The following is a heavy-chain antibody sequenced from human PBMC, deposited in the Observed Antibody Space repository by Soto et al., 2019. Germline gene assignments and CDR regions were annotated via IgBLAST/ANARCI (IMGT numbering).Heavy chain of an antibody. CDR2: VGTGGTA. V-gene: IGHV3-23*01. J-gene: IGHJ1*01. CDR3: VPYIPAARTRCFQH. D-gene: IGHD6-13*01. CDR1: GFTFSSYA. Sequence: EVQLLESGGGLVQPGGSLRLSCAASGFTFSSYAMSWVRQAPGKGLEWVSAVGTGGTAYYADSVKGRFTISRDNSKNALYLQMSSLRAEDTAVYYCVPYIPAARTRCFQHWGQGTLVTVSS.